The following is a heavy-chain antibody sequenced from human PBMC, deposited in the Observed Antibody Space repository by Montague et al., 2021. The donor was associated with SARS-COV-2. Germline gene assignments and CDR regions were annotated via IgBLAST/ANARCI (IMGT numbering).Heavy chain of an antibody. CDR3: ARRTYDILTGYDYGMDV. D-gene: IGHD3-9*01. J-gene: IGHJ6*02. Sequence: VKPTQTLTLTCTFSGFSLSTSGMCVSWIRQPPGKALEWLARIDWDDDKYYSTSLKTRLTISKDTSKNQVVLTMTNMDPVDIATYYCARRTYDILTGYDYGMDVWGQGTTVTVSS. V-gene: IGHV2-70*11. CDR1: GFSLSTSGMC. CDR2: IDWDDDK.